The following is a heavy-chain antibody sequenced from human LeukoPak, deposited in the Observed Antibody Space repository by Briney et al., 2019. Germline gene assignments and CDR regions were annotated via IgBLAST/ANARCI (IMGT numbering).Heavy chain of an antibody. J-gene: IGHJ5*02. CDR1: GFTFSSYS. CDR3: ARAYCSSTSCYDSWFDP. V-gene: IGHV3-48*04. Sequence: GGSLRLSCAASGFTFSSYSMNWVRQAPGKGLEWVSYISSGGSAIYHADSVKGRFTISRVNARSSLDLQMNSLRAEDTAVYYCARAYCSSTSCYDSWFDPWGQGTLVTVSS. D-gene: IGHD2-2*01. CDR2: ISSGGSAI.